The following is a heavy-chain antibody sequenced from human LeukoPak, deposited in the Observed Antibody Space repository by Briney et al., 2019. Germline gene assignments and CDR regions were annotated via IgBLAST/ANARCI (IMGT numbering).Heavy chain of an antibody. CDR2: INWNGGST. CDR1: GFTFDDYG. CDR3: ARAGHLTDWVDAFDI. Sequence: GSLRLSCAASGFTFDDYGMSWVRQAPGKGLEWVSGINWNGGSTGYADSVKGRFTISRDNAKNSLYLQMNSLRAEDTALYYCARAGHLTDWVDAFDIWGQGTMVTVSS. V-gene: IGHV3-20*04. D-gene: IGHD3-9*01. J-gene: IGHJ3*02.